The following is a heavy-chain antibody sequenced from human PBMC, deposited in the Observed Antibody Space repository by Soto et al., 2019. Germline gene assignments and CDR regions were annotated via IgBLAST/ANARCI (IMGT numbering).Heavy chain of an antibody. J-gene: IGHJ6*02. CDR2: ISGSGGST. CDR1: GFTFSSYA. CDR3: AKDRYSSSQDYYYYGMDA. V-gene: IGHV3-23*01. D-gene: IGHD6-6*01. Sequence: GGSLRLSCAASGFTFSSYAMSWVRQAPGKGLEWVSAISGSGGSTYYADSVKGRFTISRDNSKNTLYLQMNSLRAEDTAVYYCAKDRYSSSQDYYYYGMDAWGQGTTVTVSS.